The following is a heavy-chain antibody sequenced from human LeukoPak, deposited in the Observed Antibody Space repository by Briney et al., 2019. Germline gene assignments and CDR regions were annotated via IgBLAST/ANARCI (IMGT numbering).Heavy chain of an antibody. CDR3: AKGKNFYGSGTYPYYFDY. V-gene: IGHV3-23*01. CDR2: ISGSGGST. D-gene: IGHD3-10*01. Sequence: GGSLRLSCAASGVTFSSYAMSWVRQAPGKGLEWVSAISGSGGSTYYADSVKGRFTISRDNSKNTLYLQMNSLRAEDTAVYYCAKGKNFYGSGTYPYYFDYWGQGTLVTVSS. J-gene: IGHJ4*02. CDR1: GVTFSSYA.